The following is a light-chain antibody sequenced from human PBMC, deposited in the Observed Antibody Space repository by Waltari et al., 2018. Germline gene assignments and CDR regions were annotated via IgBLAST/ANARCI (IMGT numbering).Light chain of an antibody. CDR1: QSLLHGNGHTY. CDR3: MQAVQVPLT. V-gene: IGKV2-28*01. Sequence: IVVTQSPLSLSVTPGEPASISCRSSQSLLHGNGHTYLDWYLQKPGQSPQLLISYVSNRASGVPDRFSGSVSGTDFTLKISRVEAEDVGIYYCMQAVQVPLTFGGGTKVEIK. J-gene: IGKJ4*01. CDR2: YVS.